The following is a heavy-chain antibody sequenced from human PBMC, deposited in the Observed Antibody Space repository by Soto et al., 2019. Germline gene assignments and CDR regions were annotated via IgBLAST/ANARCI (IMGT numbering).Heavy chain of an antibody. CDR1: GGSISSGDYY. CDR2: IYYSGST. CDR3: ARAPESITIFGVADRPVYWFDP. D-gene: IGHD3-3*01. J-gene: IGHJ5*02. V-gene: IGHV4-30-4*01. Sequence: QVQLQESGPGLVKPSQTLSLTCTVSGGSISSGDYYWSWIRQPPGKGLEWIGYIYYSGSTYYNPSLKSRVTISVDTSKNQFSLKLSYVTAADTAVYYCARAPESITIFGVADRPVYWFDPWGQGTLVTVSS.